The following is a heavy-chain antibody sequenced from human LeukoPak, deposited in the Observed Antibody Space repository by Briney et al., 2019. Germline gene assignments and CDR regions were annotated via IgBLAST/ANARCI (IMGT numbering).Heavy chain of an antibody. J-gene: IGHJ4*02. V-gene: IGHV4-34*01. Sequence: GSLRLSCAASGFTFSNYAMTWVRQPPGKGLEWIGEINHSGSTNYNPSLKSRVTISVDTSKNQFSLKLSSVTAADTAVYYCARIYDLDYWGQGTLVTVSS. CDR3: ARIYDLDY. CDR2: INHSGST. CDR1: GFTFSNYA. D-gene: IGHD3-16*01.